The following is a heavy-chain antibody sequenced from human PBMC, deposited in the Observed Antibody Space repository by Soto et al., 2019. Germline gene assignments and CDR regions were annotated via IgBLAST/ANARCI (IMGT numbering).Heavy chain of an antibody. D-gene: IGHD3-3*01. V-gene: IGHV3-30*18. CDR3: AKAPGRLEWLAHFDY. CDR1: GFTFSSYG. J-gene: IGHJ4*02. CDR2: ISYDGSNK. Sequence: GGSLRLSCAASGFTFSSYGMHWVRQAPGKGLEWVAVISYDGSNKYYADSVKGRFTISRDNSKNTLYLQMNSLRAEDTAVYYCAKAPGRLEWLAHFDYWGQGTPVTVSS.